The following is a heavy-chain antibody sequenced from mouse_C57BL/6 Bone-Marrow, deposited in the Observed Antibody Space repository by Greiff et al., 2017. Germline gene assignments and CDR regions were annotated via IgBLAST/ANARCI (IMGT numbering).Heavy chain of an antibody. CDR2: ILPGSGST. CDR1: GYTFTGYW. J-gene: IGHJ3*01. V-gene: IGHV1-9*01. Sequence: QVQLQQSGAELMKPGASVKLSCKATGYTFTGYWIEWVKQRPGHGLEWIGEILPGSGSTNYNQKFKGKATFTADTSSSTAYMQLSSLTSEDSAVYYCARTLGLRVCAYWGQGTLVTVSA. D-gene: IGHD3-1*01. CDR3: ARTLGLRVCAY.